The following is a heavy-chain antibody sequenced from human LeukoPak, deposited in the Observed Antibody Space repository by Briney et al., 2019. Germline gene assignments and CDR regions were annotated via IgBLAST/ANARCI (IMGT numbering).Heavy chain of an antibody. CDR2: ISWNSGYI. D-gene: IGHD6-19*01. CDR1: GFTFDNYA. Sequence: GKSLRLSCAASGFTFDNYAMHWVRQPPGKGLEWLSIISWNSGYIGYADSVKGRFTISRDNAKNSLYLQMNSLRAEDTAFYYCAKVRGTYSSGYFFDYWGQGALVTVSS. CDR3: AKVRGTYSSGYFFDY. J-gene: IGHJ4*02. V-gene: IGHV3-9*01.